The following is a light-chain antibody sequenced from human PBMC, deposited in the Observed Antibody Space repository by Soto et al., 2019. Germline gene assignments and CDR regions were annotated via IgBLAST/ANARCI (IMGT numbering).Light chain of an antibody. CDR1: SSNIGAGYD. V-gene: IGLV1-40*01. CDR3: QSYDSSLRGV. J-gene: IGLJ2*01. Sequence: QSVLTQPPSVSGPPGQRVTISCTGSSSNIGAGYDVHWYQQLPGTAPKLLIYGNSNRPSGVPDRFSGSKSGTSAPLAITGLQAEDEADYYCQSYDSSLRGVFGGGTQLTVL. CDR2: GNS.